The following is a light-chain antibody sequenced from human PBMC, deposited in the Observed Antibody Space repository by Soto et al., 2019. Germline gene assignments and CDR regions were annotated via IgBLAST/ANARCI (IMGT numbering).Light chain of an antibody. CDR3: QQYGTSPT. Sequence: EIVLTQSPGTLSLPPGERATLSCRASQTISSSNLAWYQQRPGQAPRLLIYGSSSRATDIPDRFSGSGSGTDFTLTVSRLQPEDFAVYYCQQYGTSPTFGQGTKVEIK. CDR1: QTISSSN. J-gene: IGKJ1*01. V-gene: IGKV3-20*01. CDR2: GSS.